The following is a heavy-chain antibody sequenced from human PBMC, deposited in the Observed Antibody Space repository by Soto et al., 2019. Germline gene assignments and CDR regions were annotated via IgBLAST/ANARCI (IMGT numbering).Heavy chain of an antibody. D-gene: IGHD2-2*01. J-gene: IGHJ6*02. V-gene: IGHV1-69*13. CDR1: GGTFSSYA. Sequence: ASVKVSCKASGGTFSSYAISWVRQAPGQGLEWMGGIIPIFGTANYAQKFQGRVTITADESTSTAYMELSSLRSEDTAVYYCARVSGYCSSTSCRHYYYYGMDVWGQGTTVTFSS. CDR2: IIPIFGTA. CDR3: ARVSGYCSSTSCRHYYYYGMDV.